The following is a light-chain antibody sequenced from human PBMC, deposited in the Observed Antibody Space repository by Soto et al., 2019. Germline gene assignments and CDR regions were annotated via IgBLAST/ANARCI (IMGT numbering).Light chain of an antibody. Sequence: SYELTQPPSVSVAPGKTARITCGGNNIGSKSVHWYQQKPGQAPVLVIYYDSDRPSGIPERFSGSNSGNTATLTISRVEAGDEADYYCQVWDSSSDHAVFGGDTKLTVL. CDR2: YDS. CDR3: QVWDSSSDHAV. V-gene: IGLV3-21*04. J-gene: IGLJ7*01. CDR1: NIGSKS.